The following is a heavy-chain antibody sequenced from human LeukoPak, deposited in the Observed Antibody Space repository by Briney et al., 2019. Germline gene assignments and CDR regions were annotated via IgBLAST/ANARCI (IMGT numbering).Heavy chain of an antibody. J-gene: IGHJ4*02. V-gene: IGHV4-59*11. Sequence: SETLSLTCTVSGVSISSHYWSWIRQPPRKGMEWIGYIYHSGSTNYNPSLKSRVTISVDTSKSQFSLRLTSVTAADTAVYYCARASWPVDWGQGTLVTVSS. CDR3: ARASWPVD. CDR1: GVSISSHY. CDR2: IYHSGST. D-gene: IGHD6-19*01.